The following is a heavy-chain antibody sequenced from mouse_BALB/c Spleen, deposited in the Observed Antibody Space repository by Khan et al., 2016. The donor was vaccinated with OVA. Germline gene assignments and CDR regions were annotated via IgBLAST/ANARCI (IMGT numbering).Heavy chain of an antibody. CDR3: ASHLTGSFAY. J-gene: IGHJ3*01. D-gene: IGHD4-1*01. CDR2: INSDGDYT. V-gene: IGHV5-6*01. Sequence: EVELVESGGDLVKPGGSLRLSCAASGFTFSTYGMSWVRQPPDNRLVWVATINSDGDYTYYPATVKGRFSISRNNAENPLYLQMSSLKSEDTAIYYWASHLTGSFAYWGQGTLVTVSA. CDR1: GFTFSTYG.